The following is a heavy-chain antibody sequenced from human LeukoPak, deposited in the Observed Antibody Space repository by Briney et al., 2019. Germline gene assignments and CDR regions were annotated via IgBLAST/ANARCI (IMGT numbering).Heavy chain of an antibody. V-gene: IGHV3-30*04. CDR1: GFTFSSYA. Sequence: GGSLRLSCAASGFTFSSYAMHWVRQAPGKGLEWVAVISYDGSNKYYADSVKGRFTISRDNAKNSLYLQMNSLRAEDTAVYYCARAPEGSGWYYFDYWGQGTLVTVSS. CDR2: ISYDGSNK. D-gene: IGHD6-19*01. CDR3: ARAPEGSGWYYFDY. J-gene: IGHJ4*02.